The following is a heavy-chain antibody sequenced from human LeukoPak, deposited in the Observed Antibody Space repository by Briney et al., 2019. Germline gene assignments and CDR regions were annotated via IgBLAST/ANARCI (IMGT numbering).Heavy chain of an antibody. CDR1: GGSIXXYY. V-gene: IGHV4-59*01. J-gene: IGHJ3*02. CDR2: XYXXXXT. D-gene: IGHD1-26*01. Sequence: PSETLSLTCTVSGGSIXXYYWSWIRQPPGXXXXXXXNXYXXXXTXXXXXXXXXXXXXXXXSKNQFSLKLSSVTAADTAVYYCAXELSGSYFRGAFDIWGQGTMVTVSS. CDR3: AXELSGSYFRGAFDI.